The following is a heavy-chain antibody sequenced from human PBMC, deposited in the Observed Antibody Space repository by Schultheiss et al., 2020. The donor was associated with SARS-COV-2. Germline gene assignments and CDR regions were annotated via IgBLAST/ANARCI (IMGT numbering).Heavy chain of an antibody. J-gene: IGHJ4*02. V-gene: IGHV3-30*01. CDR3: AGHWDLGRVVITNFDY. CDR1: GFTFSSYA. CDR2: ISYDGSNK. D-gene: IGHD3-22*01. Sequence: GGSLRLSCAASGFTFSSYAMHWVRQAPGKGLEWVAVISYDGSNKYYADSVKGRFTISRDNSKNTLYLQMNSLRAEDTAVYYCAGHWDLGRVVITNFDYWGQGTLVTVSS.